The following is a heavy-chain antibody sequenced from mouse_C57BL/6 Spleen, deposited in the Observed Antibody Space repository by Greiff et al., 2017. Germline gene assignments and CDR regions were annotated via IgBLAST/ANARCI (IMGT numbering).Heavy chain of an antibody. CDR1: GFTFSDYY. CDR3: ARRGYYYAMDY. CDR2: INYDGSST. J-gene: IGHJ4*01. V-gene: IGHV5-16*01. Sequence: EVNVVESEGGLVQPGSSMKLSCTASGFTFSDYYMAWVRQVPEKGLEWVANINYDGSSTYYLDSLKSRFIISRDNAKNILYLQMSSLKSEDTATYYCARRGYYYAMDYWGQGTSVTVSS.